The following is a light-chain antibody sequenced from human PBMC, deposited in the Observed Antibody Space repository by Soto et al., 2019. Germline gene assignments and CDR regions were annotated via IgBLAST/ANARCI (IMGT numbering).Light chain of an antibody. CDR3: QQYNDWPRT. V-gene: IGKV3-15*01. CDR1: QSVSSN. Sequence: ELVMTQSPATLSVSPGERATLSCRASQSVSSNLAWYQQKPGQAPRLLIYGASTRATGIPARVSGSGSGTEFTLTISSLQSEDFAVYYCQQYNDWPRTFGQGTKVDIK. CDR2: GAS. J-gene: IGKJ1*01.